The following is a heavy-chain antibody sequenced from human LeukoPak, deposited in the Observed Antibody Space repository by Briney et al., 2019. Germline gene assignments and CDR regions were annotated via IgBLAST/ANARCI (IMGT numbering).Heavy chain of an antibody. D-gene: IGHD3-22*01. J-gene: IGHJ4*02. CDR3: AKLDYYDTH. CDR1: GFTFSSYA. Sequence: GGSLRLSCAASGFTFSSYAMSWVRQAPGKGLEWVSSITGSSASTYYADSVKGRFTISRDNSKNTLYLQMNSLGAEDMAVYFCAKLDYYDTHWGQGTLVTVPS. CDR2: ITGSSAST. V-gene: IGHV3-23*01.